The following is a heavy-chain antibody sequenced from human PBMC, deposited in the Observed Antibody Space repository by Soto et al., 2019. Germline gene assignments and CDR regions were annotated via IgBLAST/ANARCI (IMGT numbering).Heavy chain of an antibody. J-gene: IGHJ5*02. CDR2: ISYDGSNK. D-gene: IGHD6-19*01. V-gene: IGHV3-30-3*01. CDR1: GFTFSSYA. Sequence: VQLVESGGGVVQPGRSLRLSCAASGFTFSSYAMHWVRQAPGKGLEWVAVISYDGSNKYYADSVKGRFTISRDNSKNTLYLQMNSLRAEDTAVYYCARDPNYSSGWYSNLYNLFDPWGQGTLVTVSS. CDR3: ARDPNYSSGWYSNLYNLFDP.